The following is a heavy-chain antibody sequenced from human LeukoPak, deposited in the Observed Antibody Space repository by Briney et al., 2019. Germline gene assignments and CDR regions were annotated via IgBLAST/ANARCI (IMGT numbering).Heavy chain of an antibody. J-gene: IGHJ4*02. CDR3: ARGDGSSWSTPLDY. Sequence: PSETLSLTCTVSGGSISSYYWSWIRQPPGKGLEWIGYIYYNGSTNYNPSLKSRVTISVDTSKNQFSLKLSSVTAADAAVYYCARGDGSSWSTPLDYWGQGTLVTVSS. D-gene: IGHD6-13*01. CDR2: IYYNGST. CDR1: GGSISSYY. V-gene: IGHV4-59*01.